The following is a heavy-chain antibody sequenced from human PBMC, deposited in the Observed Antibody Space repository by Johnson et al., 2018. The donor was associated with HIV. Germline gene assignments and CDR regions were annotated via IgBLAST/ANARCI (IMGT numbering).Heavy chain of an antibody. D-gene: IGHD5-24*01. CDR2: IYSGDST. CDR1: GLTVSTND. Sequence: VHLVESGGGLVQPGGSLRLSCAASGLTVSTNDINWVRQAPGKGLEWVAIIYSGDSTYYADSLEGRFTISRDKSKNTVYLQMNSLRVEDTAVYYCARDGPGDGNAMGGSGAFDIWGQGTIVTVSS. J-gene: IGHJ3*02. CDR3: ARDGPGDGNAMGGSGAFDI. V-gene: IGHV3-66*01.